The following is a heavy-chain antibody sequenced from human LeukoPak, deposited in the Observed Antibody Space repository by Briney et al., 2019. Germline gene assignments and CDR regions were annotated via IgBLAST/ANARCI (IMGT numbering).Heavy chain of an antibody. J-gene: IGHJ3*01. V-gene: IGHV1-46*01. Sequence: ASVKVSCKATGYTFTSYYVHWVRQAPGQGLEWMGIISPSGGSTTYAQKFQGRVTMTRDTSTSTVYMGLTSLRSEDTAVYYCASNCGGDCYLSYAFELWGQGTMVTVSS. D-gene: IGHD2-21*02. CDR2: ISPSGGST. CDR3: ASNCGGDCYLSYAFEL. CDR1: GYTFTSYY.